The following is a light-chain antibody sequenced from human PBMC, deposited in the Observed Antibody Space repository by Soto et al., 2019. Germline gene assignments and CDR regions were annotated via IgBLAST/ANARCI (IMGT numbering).Light chain of an antibody. CDR2: DAS. V-gene: IGKV3-11*01. Sequence: EIFLTHSAGTLSFCRVEGATLSCRASQSVSSYLAWYQQKPGQAPRLLIYDASNRATGIPARFSGSGSGTDFTLTISSLEPEDFAVYYCQQRSNWPSITFGQGTRLEIK. CDR1: QSVSSY. J-gene: IGKJ5*01. CDR3: QQRSNWPSIT.